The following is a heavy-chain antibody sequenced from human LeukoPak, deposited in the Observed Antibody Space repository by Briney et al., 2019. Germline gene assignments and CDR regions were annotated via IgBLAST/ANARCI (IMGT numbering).Heavy chain of an antibody. V-gene: IGHV3-49*04. Sequence: GGSLRLSCTASGFTFGDYAMSWVRQAPGKGLEWVGFIRSKAFGGTTEYAASVKGRFTISRDDSKSVAYLQMNSLKTEDTGVYYCTRDGDYDILTGYHNWFDPWSQGTLVTVSS. D-gene: IGHD3-9*01. CDR2: IRSKAFGGTT. J-gene: IGHJ5*02. CDR1: GFTFGDYA. CDR3: TRDGDYDILTGYHNWFDP.